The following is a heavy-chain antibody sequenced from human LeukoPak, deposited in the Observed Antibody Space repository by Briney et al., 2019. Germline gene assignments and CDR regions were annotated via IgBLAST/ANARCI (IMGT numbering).Heavy chain of an antibody. J-gene: IGHJ4*02. CDR1: GFTFSDYS. CDR3: ARKFGY. V-gene: IGHV3-48*02. Sequence: AGGSLRLSCAASGFTFSDYSMTWVRQAPGKGLEWVSYISSSSSTIYYADSVKGRFTTSRDNAKNSLYLQTSSLRDEDTAVYFCARKFGYWGQGSLSPSPQ. CDR2: ISSSSSTI.